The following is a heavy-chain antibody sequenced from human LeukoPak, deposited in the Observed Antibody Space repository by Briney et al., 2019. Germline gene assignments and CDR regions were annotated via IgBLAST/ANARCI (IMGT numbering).Heavy chain of an antibody. CDR2: INHSGST. V-gene: IGHV4-34*01. CDR1: GGSISSYY. CDR3: ARGGWATHSDYFDY. J-gene: IGHJ4*02. D-gene: IGHD6-19*01. Sequence: SETLSLTCTVSGGSISSYYWSWIRQPPGKGLEWIGEINHSGSTNYNPSLKSRVTISVDTSKNQFSLKLSSVTAADTAVYYCARGGWATHSDYFDYWGQGTLVTVSS.